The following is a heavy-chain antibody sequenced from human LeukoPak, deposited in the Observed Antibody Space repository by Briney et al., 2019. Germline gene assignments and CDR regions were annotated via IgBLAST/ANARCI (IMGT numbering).Heavy chain of an antibody. CDR3: LRDWNGAGSYWQIRESYFDY. CDR2: IKSKTDGGTT. J-gene: IGHJ4*02. V-gene: IGHV3-15*01. D-gene: IGHD3-10*01. Sequence: GGSLRLSCAASGFTFSNSWMSWVRQAPGKGLEWVGRIKSKTDGGTTDYAAPVKGRFTISRDDSKNTLYLQMNSLKTEDTAVYYCLRDWNGAGSYWQIRESYFDYWGQGTLVTVSS. CDR1: GFTFSNSW.